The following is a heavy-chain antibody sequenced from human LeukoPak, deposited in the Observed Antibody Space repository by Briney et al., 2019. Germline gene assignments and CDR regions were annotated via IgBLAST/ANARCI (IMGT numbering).Heavy chain of an antibody. CDR1: GFTFSSYE. J-gene: IGHJ6*04. CDR3: AELGITMIGGV. CDR2: ISSSGSTI. D-gene: IGHD3-10*02. Sequence: SLRLSCXASGFTFSSYEMNWVRQAPGKGLEWVSYISSSGSTIYYADSVKGRFTISRDNAKNSLYLQMNSLRAEDTAVYYCAELGITMIGGVWGKGTTVTISS. V-gene: IGHV3-48*03.